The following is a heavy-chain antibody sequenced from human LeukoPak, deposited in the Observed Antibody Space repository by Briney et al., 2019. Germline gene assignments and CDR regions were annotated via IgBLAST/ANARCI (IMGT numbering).Heavy chain of an antibody. D-gene: IGHD3-9*01. CDR2: INAGNGNT. V-gene: IGHV1-3*01. J-gene: IGHJ2*01. CDR3: ARDGPPLSLRYFDWLLGYFDL. CDR1: GYTFTSYA. Sequence: ASVKVSCKASGYTFTSYAMHWVRQAPGQRLEWMGWINAGNGNTKYSQKFQGRVTITRATSASTAYMELSSLRSEDTAVYYCARDGPPLSLRYFDWLLGYFDLWGRGTLVTVSS.